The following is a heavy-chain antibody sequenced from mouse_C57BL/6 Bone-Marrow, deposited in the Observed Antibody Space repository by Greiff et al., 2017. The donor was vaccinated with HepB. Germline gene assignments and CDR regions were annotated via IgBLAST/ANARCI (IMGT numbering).Heavy chain of an antibody. D-gene: IGHD2-3*01. CDR3: AREGWLLRGWYFDV. CDR1: GYTFTSYW. V-gene: IGHV1-69*01. CDR2: IDPSDSYT. Sequence: VKLQQPGAELVMPGASVKLSCKASGYTFTSYWMHWVKQRPGQGLEWIGEIDPSDSYTNYNQKFKGKSTLTVDKSSSTAYMQLSSLTSEDSAVYYCAREGWLLRGWYFDVWGTGTTVTASS. J-gene: IGHJ1*03.